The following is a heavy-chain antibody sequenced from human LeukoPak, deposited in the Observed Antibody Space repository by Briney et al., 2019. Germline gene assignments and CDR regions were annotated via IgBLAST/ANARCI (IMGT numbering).Heavy chain of an antibody. CDR3: ARKHDYGDFPFDY. J-gene: IGHJ4*02. CDR1: GYSFTSQW. Sequence: GESLKISCKGFGYSFTSQWIGWVRQMPGKGLEWMGIIYPGDSETKYSPSFQGQVTFSADRSISTAYLQWSSLKASDTAMYYCARKHDYGDFPFDYWGQGTLVTVPS. V-gene: IGHV5-51*01. CDR2: IYPGDSET. D-gene: IGHD4-17*01.